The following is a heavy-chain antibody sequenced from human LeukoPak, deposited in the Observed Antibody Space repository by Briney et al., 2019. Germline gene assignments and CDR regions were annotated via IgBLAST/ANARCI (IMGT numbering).Heavy chain of an antibody. CDR2: IYPSGGT. D-gene: IGHD6-13*01. J-gene: IGHJ4*02. CDR3: ARDPSAFAGYLDS. CDR1: GDSIRSYY. Sequence: SETLSLTCTVSGDSIRSYYWNWIRQSAGKGLDWIGRIYPSGGTAQYNPSLRSRVTMSLDTSTNHFSLNLTSVTAADTAVCYCARDPSAFAGYLDSWGQGILVTVSS. V-gene: IGHV4-4*07.